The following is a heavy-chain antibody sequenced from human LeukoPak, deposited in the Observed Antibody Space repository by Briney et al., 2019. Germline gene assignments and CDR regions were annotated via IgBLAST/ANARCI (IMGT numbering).Heavy chain of an antibody. D-gene: IGHD6-19*01. J-gene: IGHJ4*02. Sequence: GGSLRLSCAASGFAFSTYSIDWVRQAPGKGLEWVSYISNSSSNIYHADSVKGRFTISRDNAKNSLHLQMNSPRAEDTAVYYCARVGRSGWTVDYWGQGTLVTVSS. CDR1: GFAFSTYS. CDR2: ISNSSSNI. V-gene: IGHV3-48*04. CDR3: ARVGRSGWTVDY.